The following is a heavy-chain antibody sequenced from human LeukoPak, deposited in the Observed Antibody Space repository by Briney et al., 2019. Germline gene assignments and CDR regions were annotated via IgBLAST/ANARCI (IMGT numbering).Heavy chain of an antibody. CDR2: ISGSGGST. CDR1: GFTFSSYG. J-gene: IGHJ4*02. CDR3: AKRAIAAAGHHLNY. D-gene: IGHD6-13*01. V-gene: IGHV3-23*01. Sequence: GGSLRLSCAASGFTFSSYGMSWVRQAPGKGLEWVSAISGSGGSTYYADSVKGRFTISRDNSKNALYLQMNSLRAEDTAVYYCAKRAIAAAGHHLNYWGQGTLVTVSS.